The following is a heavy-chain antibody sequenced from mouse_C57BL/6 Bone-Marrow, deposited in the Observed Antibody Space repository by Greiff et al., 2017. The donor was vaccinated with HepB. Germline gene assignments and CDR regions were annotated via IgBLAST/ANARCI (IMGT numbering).Heavy chain of an antibody. Sequence: EVKLQQSGPELVKPGASVKISCKASGYTFTDYYMNWVKQSHGKSLEWIGDINPNNGGTSYNQKFKGKATLTVDKSSSTAYMELRSLTSEDSAVYYCARLTSSYYAMDYWGQGTSVTVSS. V-gene: IGHV1-26*01. CDR3: ARLTSSYYAMDY. J-gene: IGHJ4*01. CDR2: INPNNGGT. CDR1: GYTFTDYY.